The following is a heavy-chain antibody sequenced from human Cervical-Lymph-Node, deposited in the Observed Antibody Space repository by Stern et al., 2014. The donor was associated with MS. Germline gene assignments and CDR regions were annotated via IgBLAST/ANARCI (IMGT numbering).Heavy chain of an antibody. CDR2: ITWDSVSV. D-gene: IGHD3-3*01. V-gene: IGHV3-9*01. CDR1: GFTFDDYA. CDR3: AKGSGGSGYYPVALDY. J-gene: IGHJ4*02. Sequence: EVPLVESGGGLVQPGRSLRLSCAASGFTFDDYAMHWVRQAPGKGLEWASGITWDSVSVGYASSVKGRFTISRDNAKNSLYLQMNSLRGDDTALYYCAKGSGGSGYYPVALDYWGQGTLVTVSS.